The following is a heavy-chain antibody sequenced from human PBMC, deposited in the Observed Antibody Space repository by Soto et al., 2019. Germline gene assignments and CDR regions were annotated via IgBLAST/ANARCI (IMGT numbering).Heavy chain of an antibody. CDR2: FSASGTGT. CDR3: AKRRGQVGASIDY. J-gene: IGHJ4*02. CDR1: GFTFSIYP. V-gene: IGHV3-23*01. Sequence: EVQLLESGGGLVQPGGSLRLSCAASGFTFSIYPMTWVRQAPGKGLEWVPAFSASGTGTYYADSVKGRFTISRDSSENTLSLQMDSLRAEDTAVYYCAKRRGQVGASIDYWGQGTLVTVSS. D-gene: IGHD1-26*01.